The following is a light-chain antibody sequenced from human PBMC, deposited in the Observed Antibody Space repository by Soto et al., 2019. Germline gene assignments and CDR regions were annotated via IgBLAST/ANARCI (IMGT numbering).Light chain of an antibody. CDR1: QSVSTN. V-gene: IGKV3-15*01. Sequence: VMTQSPPTLYVSPRGIAALSFRASQSVSTNLAWYQQKPGQPPRLLIYFASTRATAVPARFTAGGSGTEFTLTISSLQSDDLAVYYCQQYDKWPRTFGQGTKVDIK. CDR2: FAS. CDR3: QQYDKWPRT. J-gene: IGKJ1*01.